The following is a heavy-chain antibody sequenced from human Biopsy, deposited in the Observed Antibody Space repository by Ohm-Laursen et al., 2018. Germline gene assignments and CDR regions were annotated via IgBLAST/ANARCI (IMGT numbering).Heavy chain of an antibody. Sequence: SSVKVSCKVPGGTFSNYGVNWVRQAPGQGLEWLGGNIPILGTGNYAQKFQDRVTVAADTSTSTATMELRSLRSDDTAVYYCAREAIGYQLPCDDWGQGTLVTVSS. CDR1: GGTFSNYG. CDR3: AREAIGYQLPCDD. CDR2: NIPILGTG. V-gene: IGHV1-69*06. J-gene: IGHJ4*02. D-gene: IGHD2-2*01.